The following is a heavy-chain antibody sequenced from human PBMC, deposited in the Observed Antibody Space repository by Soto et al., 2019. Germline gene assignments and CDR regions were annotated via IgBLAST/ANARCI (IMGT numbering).Heavy chain of an antibody. CDR2: INHSGST. V-gene: IGHV4-34*01. D-gene: IGHD3-9*01. Sequence: SETLSLTCAVYGGSFSGYYWSWIRQPPGKGLEWIGEINHSGSTNYNPSLKSRVTISVDTSKNQFSLKLSSVTAADTAVYYCARGGLRYFDWLLRTTGNYGMDVWGQGTTVTAP. CDR1: GGSFSGYY. CDR3: ARGGLRYFDWLLRTTGNYGMDV. J-gene: IGHJ6*02.